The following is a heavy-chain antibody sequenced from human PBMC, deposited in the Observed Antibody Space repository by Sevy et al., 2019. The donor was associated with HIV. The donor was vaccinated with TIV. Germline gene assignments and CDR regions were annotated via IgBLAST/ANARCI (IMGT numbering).Heavy chain of an antibody. CDR3: ARESGSYYDYGMDV. D-gene: IGHD1-26*01. CDR1: GFTISSNY. J-gene: IGHJ6*02. Sequence: GGSLRLSCAASGFTISSNYMSWVRQAPGKGLEWVSVIYSGGSTYYADSVKGRFTISRDNSKNTLYLQMNSLRAEDTAVYYCARESGSYYDYGMDVWGQGTTVTVSS. V-gene: IGHV3-53*01. CDR2: IYSGGST.